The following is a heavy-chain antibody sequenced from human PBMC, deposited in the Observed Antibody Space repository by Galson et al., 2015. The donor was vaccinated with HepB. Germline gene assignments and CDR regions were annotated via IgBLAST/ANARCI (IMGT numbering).Heavy chain of an antibody. CDR2: ISSSSSYI. J-gene: IGHJ3*02. CDR1: GFTFSSYS. D-gene: IGHD6-13*01. CDR3: ARELSGGSSDDAFDI. Sequence: SLRLSCAASGFTFSSYSMNWVRQAPGKGLEWVSSISSSSSYIYYADSVKGRFTISRDNAKNSLYLQMNSLRAEDTAVYYCARELSGGSSDDAFDIWGQGTMVTVSS. V-gene: IGHV3-21*01.